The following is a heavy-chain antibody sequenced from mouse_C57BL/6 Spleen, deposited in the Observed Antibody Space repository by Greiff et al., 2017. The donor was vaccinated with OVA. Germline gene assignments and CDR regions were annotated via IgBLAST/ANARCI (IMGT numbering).Heavy chain of an antibody. J-gene: IGHJ2*01. V-gene: IGHV1-64*01. D-gene: IGHD1-1*01. CDR3: ARENYGSSYGDY. CDR1: GYTFTSYW. Sequence: QVHVKQPGAELVKPGASVKLSCKASGYTFTSYWMHWVKQRPGQGLEWIGMIHPNSGSTNYNEKFKSKATLTVDKSSSTAYMQLSSLTSEDSAVYYCARENYGSSYGDYWGQGTTLTVSS. CDR2: IHPNSGST.